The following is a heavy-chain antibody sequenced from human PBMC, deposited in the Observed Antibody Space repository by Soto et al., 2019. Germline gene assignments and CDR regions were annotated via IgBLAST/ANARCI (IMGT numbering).Heavy chain of an antibody. CDR3: ATWRTYSGSYCFDY. CDR2: IIPMYDSA. D-gene: IGHD1-26*01. V-gene: IGHV1-69*06. J-gene: IGHJ4*02. CDR1: GGTFKTYT. Sequence: QVQLVQSGAELKKPGSSVNVSCAASGGTFKTYTINWVRQAPGQGLEWIGQIIPMYDSANYAQRFQGRFTMSADKSTNIAYMELSGLRSEDTALYYCATWRTYSGSYCFDYWGQGTLVSVSS.